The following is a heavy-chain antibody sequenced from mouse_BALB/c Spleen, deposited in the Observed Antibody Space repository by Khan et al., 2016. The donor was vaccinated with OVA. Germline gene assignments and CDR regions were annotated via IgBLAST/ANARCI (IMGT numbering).Heavy chain of an antibody. CDR3: ASAYYRDDGYYAMDY. CDR1: GFSLSRYN. J-gene: IGHJ4*01. CDR2: IWGGGGT. Sequence: QVQLKESGPGLVAPSQSLSITCTVSGFSLSRYNIHWVRQPPGKGLEWLGMIWGGGGTDYNSTLKSRLSISKDNSKSQVFLKMNSLQTDDTAVYYWASAYYRDDGYYAMDYWGQGTSVTVSS. V-gene: IGHV2-6-4*01. D-gene: IGHD2-14*01.